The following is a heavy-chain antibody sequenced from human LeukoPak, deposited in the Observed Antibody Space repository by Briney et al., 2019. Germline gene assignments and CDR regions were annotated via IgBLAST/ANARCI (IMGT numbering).Heavy chain of an antibody. D-gene: IGHD3-9*01. V-gene: IGHV3-74*01. J-gene: IGHJ3*02. CDR3: ARDEFTWGRRYFDWLGAFDI. CDR1: GFTFSSYW. CDR2: INSDGSST. Sequence: GGSLRLSCAASGFTFSSYWMHWVRQAPGKGLVWVSRINSDGSSTSYADSVKGRFTISRDNAKNTLYLQMNSLRAEDTAVYYCARDEFTWGRRYFDWLGAFDIWGQGTMVTVSS.